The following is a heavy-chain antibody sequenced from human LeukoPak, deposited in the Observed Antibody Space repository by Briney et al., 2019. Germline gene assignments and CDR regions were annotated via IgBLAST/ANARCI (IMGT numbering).Heavy chain of an antibody. V-gene: IGHV3-73*01. J-gene: IGHJ5*02. Sequence: PGGSLRLTSATPGCTFSGSAIHWVRQSSGKGLEWVGQIDKKDKGYATATAYAASVKGRFTISRDDSINTAYLQMKSLETEDTALYYCTRDSGTYNWFDPWGQGTLVTVSS. CDR1: GCTFSGSA. D-gene: IGHD1-26*01. CDR3: TRDSGTYNWFDP. CDR2: IDKKDKGYATAT.